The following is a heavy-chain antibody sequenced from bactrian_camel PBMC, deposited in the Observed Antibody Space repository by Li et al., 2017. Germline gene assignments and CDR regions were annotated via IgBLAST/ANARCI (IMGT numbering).Heavy chain of an antibody. V-gene: IGHV3S40*01. D-gene: IGHD2*01. Sequence: QLVESGGGSVQPGGSLRLSCTVSGYTFSRNCLGWFRQAPGKEREGVASIYSGGSGTYYSDSVKGRFTMSRDNDWRTVYLQMNGLTPEDTAMYYCSINVHAPRVVPGIACAPQEYWGQGTQVTVS. CDR2: IYSGGSGT. CDR1: GYTFSRNC. J-gene: IGHJ4*01. CDR3: SINVHAPRVVPGIACAPQEY.